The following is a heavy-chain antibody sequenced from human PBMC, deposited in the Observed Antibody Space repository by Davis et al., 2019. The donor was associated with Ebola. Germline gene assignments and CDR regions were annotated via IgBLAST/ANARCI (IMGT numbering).Heavy chain of an antibody. J-gene: IGHJ6*04. Sequence: PGGSLRLSCAASGFTFSSYAMHWVRQAPGKGLEWVAVISYDGSNKYYADSVKGRFTISRDNSKNTLYLQMNSLRAEDTAVYYCAKDLAGTTFGYYYYGMDVWGKGTTVTVSS. V-gene: IGHV3-30*04. CDR1: GFTFSSYA. CDR3: AKDLAGTTFGYYYYGMDV. D-gene: IGHD1-1*01. CDR2: ISYDGSNK.